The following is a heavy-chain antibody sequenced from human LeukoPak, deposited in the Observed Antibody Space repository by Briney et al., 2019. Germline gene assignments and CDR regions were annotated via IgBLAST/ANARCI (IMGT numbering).Heavy chain of an antibody. D-gene: IGHD1-1*01. V-gene: IGHV3-11*04. CDR3: ARDPRTVQI. Sequence: GGSLRLFCAASGFTFSDNYMTWVRQAPGRGLEWLSYISENGRDIQYADSVKGRFTISRDNAKNLLSLQMDSLRVEDTAIYYCARDPRTVQIWGQGTLVTVSS. CDR2: ISENGRDI. J-gene: IGHJ4*02. CDR1: GFTFSDNY.